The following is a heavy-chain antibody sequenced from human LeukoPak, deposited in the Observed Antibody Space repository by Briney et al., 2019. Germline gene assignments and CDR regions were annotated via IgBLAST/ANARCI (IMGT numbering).Heavy chain of an antibody. V-gene: IGHV3-49*04. D-gene: IGHD3/OR15-3a*01. Sequence: TGGSLRLSCLASGFTFADYGLGWVRQAPGMGLEWVAFSRSKLYGGAPEYDASVRGRFSVSREDSTSIAYLQMNSLKTEDTAVYYCARGRTVTGAKYYFDYWSQGTLVTASS. J-gene: IGHJ4*02. CDR1: GFTFADYG. CDR3: ARGRTVTGAKYYFDY. CDR2: SRSKLYGGAP.